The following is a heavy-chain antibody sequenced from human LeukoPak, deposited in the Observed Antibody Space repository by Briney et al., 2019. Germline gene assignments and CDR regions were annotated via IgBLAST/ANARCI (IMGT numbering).Heavy chain of an antibody. CDR2: ISAYNGNT. CDR1: GYTLTSYG. D-gene: IGHD6-13*01. V-gene: IGHV1-18*01. CDR3: ARDLAAAGTSYFDY. Sequence: RASVKVSCKASGYTLTSYGISWVRQAPGQGLEWMGWISAYNGNTNYAQKLQGRVTMTTDTSTSTAYMELRSLRSDDTAVYYCARDLAAAGTSYFDYWGQGTLVTVSS. J-gene: IGHJ4*02.